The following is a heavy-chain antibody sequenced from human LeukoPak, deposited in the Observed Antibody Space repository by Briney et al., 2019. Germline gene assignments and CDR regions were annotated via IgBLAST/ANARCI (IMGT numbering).Heavy chain of an antibody. CDR3: ARASTVTTPYYYYYYGMNV. J-gene: IGHJ6*02. CDR2: IYYSGST. V-gene: IGHV4-31*03. Sequence: PSQTLSLTCTGSGGSISSGGYYWSWIRQHPGKGLEWIGYIYYSGSTYYNPSLKSRVTISVDTSKNQFSLKLSSVTAADTAVYYCARASTVTTPYYYYYYGMNVWGQGTTVTVSS. D-gene: IGHD4-17*01. CDR1: GGSISSGGYY.